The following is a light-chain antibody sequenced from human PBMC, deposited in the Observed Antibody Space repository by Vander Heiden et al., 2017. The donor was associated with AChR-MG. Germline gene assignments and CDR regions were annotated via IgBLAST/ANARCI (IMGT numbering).Light chain of an antibody. CDR3: QSYDSSLSAVV. CDR1: SSNIGAGYD. Sequence: QSVLPQPPSVSGAPGQRVTISCTGSSSNIGAGYDVHWYQRRPGTAPKLLIYDNTNRPSGVPERFSGSKSGTSVSLAITGLQAEDEADYYCQSYDSSLSAVVFGGGTKLTVL. J-gene: IGLJ2*01. V-gene: IGLV1-40*01. CDR2: DNT.